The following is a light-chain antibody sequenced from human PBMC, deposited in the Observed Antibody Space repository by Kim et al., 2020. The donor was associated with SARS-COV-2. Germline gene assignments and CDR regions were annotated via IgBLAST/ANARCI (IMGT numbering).Light chain of an antibody. V-gene: IGKV3-15*01. Sequence: VSPGERATLSCRAGQSISRNLAWYQQKPGQAPRLLIFGASTRATGTPARFSGSGSGTEFTLTITSLQSEDFGLYYCQQYNNWPLTFGGGTKVDIK. CDR1: QSISRN. CDR2: GAS. CDR3: QQYNNWPLT. J-gene: IGKJ4*01.